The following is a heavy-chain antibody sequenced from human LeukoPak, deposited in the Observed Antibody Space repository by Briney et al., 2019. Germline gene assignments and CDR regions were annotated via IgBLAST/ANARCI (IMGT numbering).Heavy chain of an antibody. CDR1: GFTFSNYG. CDR3: ARDSSGWYFDY. CDR2: IRYDGGNK. J-gene: IGHJ4*02. Sequence: GGSLRLSCAASGFTFSNYGMQWVRQAPGKGLEGVAFIRYDGGNKYYADSVKGRFTISRDNSKNTLYLQMNSLRAEDTAVYYCARDSSGWYFDYWGQGTLVTVSS. V-gene: IGHV3-30*02. D-gene: IGHD6-19*01.